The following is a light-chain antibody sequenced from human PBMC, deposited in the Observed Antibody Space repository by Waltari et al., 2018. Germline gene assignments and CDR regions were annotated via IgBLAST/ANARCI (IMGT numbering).Light chain of an antibody. V-gene: IGLV2-8*01. CDR2: DVT. Sequence: QSALTQPPSASGSPGQSVTIPCTGTSSDAGTYNYVSWYQQRPGEVPRLIIYDVTKRPSGVPDRFSGSKSGNTASLTVSGLQAEDEGDYYCASYAGSSDFVMFGGGTKVTVL. CDR1: SSDAGTYNY. J-gene: IGLJ3*02. CDR3: ASYAGSSDFVM.